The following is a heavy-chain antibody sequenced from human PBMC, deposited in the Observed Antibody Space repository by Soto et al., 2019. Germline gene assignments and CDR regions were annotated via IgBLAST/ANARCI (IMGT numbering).Heavy chain of an antibody. D-gene: IGHD6-19*01. CDR1: GFTVSSNY. J-gene: IGHJ2*01. Sequence: EVQLVESGGGLVQPGGSLRLSCAASGFTVSSNYMSWVRQAPGKGLEWVSVIYSGGSTYYADSVKGRFTISRDNSKNTLYVQMNSLRAEDTAVYYCARDRGDIAVAGTGYFDLWGRGTLVTVSS. CDR3: ARDRGDIAVAGTGYFDL. V-gene: IGHV3-66*01. CDR2: IYSGGST.